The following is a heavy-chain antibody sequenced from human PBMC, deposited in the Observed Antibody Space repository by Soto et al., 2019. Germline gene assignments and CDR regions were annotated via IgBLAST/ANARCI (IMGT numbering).Heavy chain of an antibody. D-gene: IGHD3-10*01. V-gene: IGHV1-8*01. CDR1: GYTFTSYD. CDR3: ARGSRGVRFDP. J-gene: IGHJ5*02. Sequence: QVQLVQSGAEVKKPGASVKVSCKASGYTFTSYDINWVRQATGQGLEWMGWMNPNSGNTGYAETFQGRVTMTRNTSITTAYMELSTLSSEHTSVYYSARGSRGVRFDPWGQGTLVTVSS. CDR2: MNPNSGNT.